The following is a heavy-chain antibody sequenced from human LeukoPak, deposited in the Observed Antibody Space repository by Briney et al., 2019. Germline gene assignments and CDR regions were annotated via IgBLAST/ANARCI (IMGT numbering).Heavy chain of an antibody. CDR2: IYHSGST. CDR1: GGSISSGGYS. V-gene: IGHV4-30-2*01. D-gene: IGHD3-10*01. CDR3: ARGYGSGSPRYDY. J-gene: IGHJ4*02. Sequence: PSETLSLTCAVSGGSISSGGYSWSWIRQPPGKGLEWIGYIYHSGSTYYNPSLKSRVTISVDRSKNQFSLKLSSVTAADTAVYYCARGYGSGSPRYDYWGQGTLVTVSS.